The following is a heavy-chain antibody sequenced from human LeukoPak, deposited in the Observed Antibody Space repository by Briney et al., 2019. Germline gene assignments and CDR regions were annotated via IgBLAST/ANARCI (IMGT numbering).Heavy chain of an antibody. CDR2: ISLDGSKE. Sequence: GGSLRLSCAASGFTFSSYAMSWVRQAPGKGLEGVALISLDGSKEYYADSVKGGLAISRDKSKNTLHLEMNNLRAEDTAVYYCAKERRGYYSEYWGQGTQVTVSS. CDR1: GFTFSSYA. D-gene: IGHD3-22*01. V-gene: IGHV3-30*18. CDR3: AKERRGYYSEY. J-gene: IGHJ4*02.